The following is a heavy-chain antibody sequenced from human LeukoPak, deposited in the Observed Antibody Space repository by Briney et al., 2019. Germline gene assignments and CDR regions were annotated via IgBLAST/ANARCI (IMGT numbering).Heavy chain of an antibody. CDR2: IYPVDSDT. Sequence: GESLKISCKGSGYSFATYWIGWVRQMPGKGLEWMGIIYPVDSDTRYSPSFQGQVTISADKSISTAYLQWSSLKASDTAMYYCARSGYSNGFDYWGQGTLVTVSS. V-gene: IGHV5-51*01. CDR1: GYSFATYW. D-gene: IGHD5-18*01. CDR3: ARSGYSNGFDY. J-gene: IGHJ4*02.